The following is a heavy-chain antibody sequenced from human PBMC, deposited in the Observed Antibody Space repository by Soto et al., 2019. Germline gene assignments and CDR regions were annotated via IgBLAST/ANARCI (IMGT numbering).Heavy chain of an antibody. D-gene: IGHD1-1*01. V-gene: IGHV3-66*01. CDR2: IYAAGST. Sequence: EVQLVESGGGLVQPGGSLRLSCAASGFTVSGNYMSWVRQAPGQGLEWVSVIYAAGSTYYIDSVNGRFTISRDNSKNTLYLQMNSLRAEETAVYYCASDIFKTGATGVFAIWGQGTRVTVSS. CDR3: ASDIFKTGATGVFAI. J-gene: IGHJ3*02. CDR1: GFTVSGNY.